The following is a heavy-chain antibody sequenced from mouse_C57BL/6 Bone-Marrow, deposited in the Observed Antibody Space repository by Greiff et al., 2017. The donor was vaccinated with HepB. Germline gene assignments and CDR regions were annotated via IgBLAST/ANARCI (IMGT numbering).Heavy chain of an antibody. Sequence: QVQLQQSGAELVKPGASVKISCKASGYAFSSYWMNWVKQRPGKGLEWIGQIYPGDGDTNYNGKFKGKATLTADKSSSTAFMQLSSLTSEDSAVYCCARSKSPYYYCTFWFAYWGQGTRVTVSA. CDR3: ARSKSPYYYCTFWFAY. V-gene: IGHV1-80*01. J-gene: IGHJ3*01. CDR2: IYPGDGDT. D-gene: IGHD1-1*01. CDR1: GYAFSSYW.